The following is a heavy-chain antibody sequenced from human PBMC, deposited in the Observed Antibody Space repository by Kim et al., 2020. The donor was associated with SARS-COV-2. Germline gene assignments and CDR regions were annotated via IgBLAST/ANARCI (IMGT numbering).Heavy chain of an antibody. V-gene: IGHV3-33*06. J-gene: IGHJ6*02. CDR3: AKMVYSGSYHVQGMDV. CDR2: IWYDGSNK. CDR1: GFTFSSYG. Sequence: GGSLRLSCAASGFTFSSYGMHWVRQAPGKGLEWVAVIWYDGSNKYYADSVKGRFTISRDNSKNTLYLQMNSLRDEDTAVYYCAKMVYSGSYHVQGMDVWGQGTTVTVSS. D-gene: IGHD1-26*01.